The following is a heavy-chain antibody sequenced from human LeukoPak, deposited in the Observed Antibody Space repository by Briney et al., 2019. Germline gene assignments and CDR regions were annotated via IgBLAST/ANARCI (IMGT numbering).Heavy chain of an antibody. CDR1: GFTFSSYE. CDR2: ISRSGSTI. CDR3: ARVGRWFGEFYFDY. Sequence: GGSLRLSCAASGFTFSSYEMNWVRQAPGKGLEWVSYISRSGSTIYYADSVKGRFTISRDNAKNSLYLQMNSLRAEDTAVYYCARVGRWFGEFYFDYWGQGTLVTVSS. J-gene: IGHJ4*02. V-gene: IGHV3-48*03. D-gene: IGHD3-10*01.